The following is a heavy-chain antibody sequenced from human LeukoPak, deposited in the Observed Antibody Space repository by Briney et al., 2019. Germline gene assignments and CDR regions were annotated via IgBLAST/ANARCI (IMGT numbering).Heavy chain of an antibody. V-gene: IGHV4-59*01. J-gene: IGHJ4*02. D-gene: IGHD6-13*01. Sequence: SETLSLTCTVSGGSISSYYWSWIRQPPGKGLEWIGYIYYSGSTNYKPSLKSRATISVDTSKNQFSLKLSSVTAADTAVYYCARVTGYRIEDYFDYWGQGTLVTVSS. CDR2: IYYSGST. CDR1: GGSISSYY. CDR3: ARVTGYRIEDYFDY.